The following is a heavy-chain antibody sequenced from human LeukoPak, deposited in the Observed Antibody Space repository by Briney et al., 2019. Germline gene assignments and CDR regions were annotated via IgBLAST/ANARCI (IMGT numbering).Heavy chain of an antibody. CDR2: IIPIFGTA. CDR1: GGTFSSYA. J-gene: IGHJ4*02. CDR3: ARGYYDFWSGYFDY. D-gene: IGHD3-3*01. Sequence: ASVKVSCKASGGTFSSYAISWVRQAPGQGLEWMGGIIPIFGTANYAQKFQGRVTITADESTSTAYMELSSLRSEDMAVYYCARGYYDFWSGYFDYWGQGTLVTVSS. V-gene: IGHV1-69*13.